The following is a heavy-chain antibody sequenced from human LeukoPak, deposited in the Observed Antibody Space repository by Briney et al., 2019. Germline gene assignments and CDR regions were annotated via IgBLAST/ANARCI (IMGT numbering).Heavy chain of an antibody. D-gene: IGHD3-22*01. Sequence: PSETLSLTCAVYGGSFSGYYWSWIRQPPGKGLEWIGEINHSGSTNYNPSLKSRVTISVDTSKNQFSLKLSSVTAAGTAVYYCARGLKGYYDSSGYYFDYWGQGTLVTVSS. V-gene: IGHV4-34*01. J-gene: IGHJ4*02. CDR1: GGSFSGYY. CDR2: INHSGST. CDR3: ARGLKGYYDSSGYYFDY.